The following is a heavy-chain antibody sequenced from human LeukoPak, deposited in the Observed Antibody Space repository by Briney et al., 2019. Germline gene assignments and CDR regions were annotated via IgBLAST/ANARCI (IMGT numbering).Heavy chain of an antibody. D-gene: IGHD4-17*01. V-gene: IGHV3-9*01. CDR1: GFTFDDYA. CDR2: ISWNSGSM. J-gene: IGHJ4*02. Sequence: GGSLRLSCAASGFTFDDYAMHWVRQAPGKGLEWVSGISWNSGSMGYADSVKGRFTISRDNAKNSLYLQMNSLRAEDTALYYCAKDQKGDGDWPFDYWGQGTLVTVSS. CDR3: AKDQKGDGDWPFDY.